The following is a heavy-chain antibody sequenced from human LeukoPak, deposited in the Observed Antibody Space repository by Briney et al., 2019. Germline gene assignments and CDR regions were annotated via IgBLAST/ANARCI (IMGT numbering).Heavy chain of an antibody. D-gene: IGHD6-13*01. V-gene: IGHV4-59*01. J-gene: IGHJ4*02. CDR1: GGSISSYH. Sequence: SETLSLTCTVSGGSISSYHWSWIRQPPGKGLEWIGDIYYSGSTNYNPSLKSRVTISVDTSKNQFSLKLSSVTAADTAVYYCATTEGIAAAKVFFDYWGQGTLVTVSS. CDR3: ATTEGIAAAKVFFDY. CDR2: IYYSGST.